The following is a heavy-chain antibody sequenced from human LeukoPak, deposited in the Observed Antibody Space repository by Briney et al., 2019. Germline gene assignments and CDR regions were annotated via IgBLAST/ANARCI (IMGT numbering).Heavy chain of an antibody. V-gene: IGHV3-23*01. CDR2: ISGDGDST. J-gene: IGHJ4*02. Sequence: GGSLRLSCAASGFTFSSNAMSWVRQAPGKGLEWVSAISGDGDSTFYADSVKGRFTISRDNSRNTLYLQMNSLRAEDTAVYSCAIDRARGGATDFDYWGQGTLVTVSS. D-gene: IGHD1-26*01. CDR3: AIDRARGGATDFDY. CDR1: GFTFSSNA.